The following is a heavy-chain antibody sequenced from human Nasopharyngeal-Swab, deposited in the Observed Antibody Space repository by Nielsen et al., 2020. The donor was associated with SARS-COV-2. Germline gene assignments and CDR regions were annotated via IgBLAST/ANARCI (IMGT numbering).Heavy chain of an antibody. CDR2: IIPIFGTA. V-gene: IGHV1-69*13. CDR3: ARDLGGDSSSWTPPFDY. Sequence: SVKVSCKASGGTFSSYAISWVRQAPGQGLEWMGGIIPIFGTANYAQKFQGGVTITADESTSTAYMELSSLRSEDTAVYYCARDLGGDSSSWTPPFDYWGQGTLVTVSS. CDR1: GGTFSSYA. D-gene: IGHD6-13*01. J-gene: IGHJ4*02.